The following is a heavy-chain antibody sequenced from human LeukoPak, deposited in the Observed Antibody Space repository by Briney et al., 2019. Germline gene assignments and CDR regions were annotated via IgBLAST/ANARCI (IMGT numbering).Heavy chain of an antibody. CDR1: GYTFTNYG. D-gene: IGHD3-10*01. CDR2: ISGYNGNT. J-gene: IGHJ6*02. Sequence: ASVRVSCKASGYTFTNYGISWVRQAPGQGLEWMGWISGYNGNTNYAQKLQGRVTMTTDTSTSTAYMELRSLRSDDTAVYYCARESSGTWFGNYGMDVWGQGTTVTVSS. V-gene: IGHV1-18*01. CDR3: ARESSGTWFGNYGMDV.